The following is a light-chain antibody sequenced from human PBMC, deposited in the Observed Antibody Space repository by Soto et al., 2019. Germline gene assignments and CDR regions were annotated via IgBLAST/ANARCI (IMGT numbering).Light chain of an antibody. CDR2: EVS. CDR3: SSYTTTNTYV. CDR1: SSDVGGYNY. Sequence: QSALTQPASVSGSPGQSITISCTGTSSDVGGYNYVSWYQQHPGKAPKLMIYEVSNRPSGVSYRFSGSKSCNTASLTISGLQTEDEADYYCSSYTTTNTYVFGTGTKLTVL. V-gene: IGLV2-14*01. J-gene: IGLJ1*01.